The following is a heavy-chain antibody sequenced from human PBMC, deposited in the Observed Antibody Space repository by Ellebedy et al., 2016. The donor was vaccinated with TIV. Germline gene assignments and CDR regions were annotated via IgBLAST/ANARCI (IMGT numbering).Heavy chain of an antibody. Sequence: MPSETLSLTCAVSGGSISSNNWWGWVRQSPGKGLEWIGESYHSGSTSYNPSLQSRVTISLDKSKSQFYLKVRSVTAADTAVYYCARLRYTSGWYAAFDVWGQGTMVTVSS. V-gene: IGHV4-4*02. J-gene: IGHJ3*01. CDR3: ARLRYTSGWYAAFDV. D-gene: IGHD6-19*01. CDR2: SYHSGST. CDR1: GGSISSNNW.